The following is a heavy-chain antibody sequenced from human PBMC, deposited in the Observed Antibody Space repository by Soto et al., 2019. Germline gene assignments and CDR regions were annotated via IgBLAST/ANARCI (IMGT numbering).Heavy chain of an antibody. CDR1: GFTFSSYS. Sequence: AGGSLRLSCAASGFTFSSYSMNWVRQAPGKGLEWVSYISSSSSTIYYADSVKGRFTISRDNAKNSLYLQMNSLRAEDTAVYYCARESSYDILTGLDYWGQGTLVTVSS. CDR2: ISSSSSTI. J-gene: IGHJ4*02. D-gene: IGHD3-9*01. V-gene: IGHV3-48*01. CDR3: ARESSYDILTGLDY.